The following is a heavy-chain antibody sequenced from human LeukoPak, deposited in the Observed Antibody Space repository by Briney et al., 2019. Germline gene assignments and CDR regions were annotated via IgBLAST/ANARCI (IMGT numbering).Heavy chain of an antibody. D-gene: IGHD6-13*01. V-gene: IGHV3-53*01. J-gene: IGHJ3*02. Sequence: GGSLRLSCAASGFTVSSNYMSWVRQAPGKGLEWVSVIYSGGSTYYADSVKGRFTISRDNSKNTLYLQMNSLRAEDTAVYYCATQYSSSWSRAFDIWGQGTMVTVSS. CDR1: GFTVSSNY. CDR3: ATQYSSSWSRAFDI. CDR2: IYSGGST.